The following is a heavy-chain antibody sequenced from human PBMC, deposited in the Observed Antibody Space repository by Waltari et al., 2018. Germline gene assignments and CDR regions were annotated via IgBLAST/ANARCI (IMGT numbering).Heavy chain of an antibody. CDR1: GDSITSYY. Sequence: QVQLQESGPGLVKPSETLSLTCTVSGDSITSYYWNWIRQPPGKGLEWIAYNYHSGSTTYNPSLKSRVTLSIDMSKNQFSLNLTSVTAADTAVYYCARGNAFDFWGQGTLVTVSS. CDR3: ARGNAFDF. CDR2: NYHSGST. V-gene: IGHV4-59*01. J-gene: IGHJ3*01.